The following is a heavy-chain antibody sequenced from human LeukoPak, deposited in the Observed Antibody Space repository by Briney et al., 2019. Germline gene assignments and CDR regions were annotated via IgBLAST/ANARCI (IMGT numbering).Heavy chain of an antibody. D-gene: IGHD3-9*01. CDR1: GYTFTSYG. CDR3: AREEYDILTGYYSFDY. Sequence: ASVKVSCKASGYTFTSYGISWVRQAPGQGLEWMGLISAYNGNTNYAQKLQGRVTMTTDTSTSTAYMELRSLRSDDTAVYYCAREEYDILTGYYSFDYWGQGTLVTVSS. V-gene: IGHV1-18*04. J-gene: IGHJ4*02. CDR2: ISAYNGNT.